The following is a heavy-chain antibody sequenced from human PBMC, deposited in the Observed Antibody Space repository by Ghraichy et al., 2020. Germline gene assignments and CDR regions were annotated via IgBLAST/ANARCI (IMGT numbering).Heavy chain of an antibody. CDR3: ARAYYDSSGYYPLDY. CDR2: IYSGGST. J-gene: IGHJ4*02. D-gene: IGHD3-22*01. Sequence: GGSLRLSCAASGFTVSSNYMSWVRQAPGKGLEWVSVIYSGGSTYYADSVKGRFTISRDNSKNTLYLQMNSLRAEDTAVYYCARAYYDSSGYYPLDYWGQGTLVTVSS. CDR1: GFTVSSNY. V-gene: IGHV3-53*01.